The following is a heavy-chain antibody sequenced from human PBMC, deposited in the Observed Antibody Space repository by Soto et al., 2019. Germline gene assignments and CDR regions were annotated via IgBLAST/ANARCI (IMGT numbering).Heavy chain of an antibody. D-gene: IGHD3-10*01. V-gene: IGHV3-23*01. CDR3: AKDHLVPFLWFGELSPAVLAQSAGV. J-gene: IGHJ6*04. CDR2: ISGSGGST. Sequence: EVQLLESGGGLVQPGGSLRLSCAASGFTFRSYAMSWVRQAPGKGLEWVSAISGSGGSTYYADSVKGRFTISRDNSKNTLYLQMNSLRAEDTAVYYCAKDHLVPFLWFGELSPAVLAQSAGVWGKGTTVTVSS. CDR1: GFTFRSYA.